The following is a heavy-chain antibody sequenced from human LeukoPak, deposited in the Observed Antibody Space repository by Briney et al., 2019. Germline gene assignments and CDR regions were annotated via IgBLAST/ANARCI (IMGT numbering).Heavy chain of an antibody. CDR3: ARVPMDIVVVPAATYYYYGMDV. CDR1: GYTFTSYD. CDR2: MNPNSGNT. V-gene: IGHV1-8*01. Sequence: ASVKVSCKASGYTFTSYDINWVRQATGQGLEWMGWMNPNSGNTGYAQKFQGRVTMTRNTSISTAYMELSSLRSEDTAVYYCARVPMDIVVVPAATYYYYGMDVWGQGTTVTVSS. J-gene: IGHJ6*02. D-gene: IGHD2-2*03.